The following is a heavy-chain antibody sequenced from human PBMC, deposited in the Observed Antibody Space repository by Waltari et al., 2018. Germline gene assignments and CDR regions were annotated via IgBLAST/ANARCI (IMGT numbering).Heavy chain of an antibody. D-gene: IGHD5-12*01. CDR3: ATAPYSGYVY. CDR2: ISYDGSNK. J-gene: IGHJ4*02. V-gene: IGHV3-30-3*01. CDR1: GFTFSSYA. Sequence: QVQLVESGGGVVQPGRSLRLSCAASGFTFSSYAMHWVRQAPGKGLEGVAVISYDGSNKYYADSVKGRFTISRDNSKNTLYLQMNSLRAEDTAVYYCATAPYSGYVYWGQGTLVTVSS.